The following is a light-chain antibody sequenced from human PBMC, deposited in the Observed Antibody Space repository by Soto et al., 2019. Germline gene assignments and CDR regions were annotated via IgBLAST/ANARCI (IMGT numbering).Light chain of an antibody. CDR1: SSDIGSFNL. V-gene: IGLV2-23*01. J-gene: IGLJ2*01. CDR2: ESY. CDR3: CCFAGSNTYI. Sequence: QSALTQPASLSGSPGQSITISCTGTSSDIGSFNLVSWYQQFPGEVPKLILYESYKRPSGISTRFSGSRSDNTASLTISGLQAEDEADYYCCCFAGSNTYIFGGGTKLTGL.